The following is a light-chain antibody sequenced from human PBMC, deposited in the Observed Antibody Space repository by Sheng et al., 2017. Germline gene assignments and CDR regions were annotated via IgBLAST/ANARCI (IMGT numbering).Light chain of an antibody. V-gene: IGKV3-11*01. CDR2: GAS. CDR1: QSISSSH. CDR3: QQRSNWPPS. Sequence: IVLTQAPGTLSLSPGERATLSCRASQSISSSHLAWYQQKPGQAPRLLIYGASNRATGIPARFSGSGSGTDFTLTISSLEPEDFAVYYCQQRSNWPPSFGQGTRLEIK. J-gene: IGKJ5*01.